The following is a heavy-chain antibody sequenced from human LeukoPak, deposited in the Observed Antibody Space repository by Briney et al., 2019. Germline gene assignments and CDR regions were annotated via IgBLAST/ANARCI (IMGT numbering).Heavy chain of an antibody. D-gene: IGHD3-9*01. J-gene: IGHJ4*02. CDR3: ARDPTRYLRYGYFDY. Sequence: EGSLRLSCTVSGFTFSSYWMHWVRQGPGKGLVWVSRISGDESTTSYADSVKGRFTIFRDNAKNTLFLQMNSLRVEDAAVYYCARDPTRYLRYGYFDYWGQGTVVTVSS. CDR1: GFTFSSYW. CDR2: ISGDESTT. V-gene: IGHV3-74*01.